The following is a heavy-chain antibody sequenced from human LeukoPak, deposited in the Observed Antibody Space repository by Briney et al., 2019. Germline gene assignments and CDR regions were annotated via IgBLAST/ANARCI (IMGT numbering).Heavy chain of an antibody. CDR1: GYTFTSYY. CDR2: TNPSGGRT. Sequence: ASVKVSCKASGYTFTSYYMHWVRQAPGQGLEWMGMTNPSGGRTNYEQKFQGRVTMTRDTSTSTVYMELSSLVSEDTAVYYCARWTERNYDDILTGSIRSGYYFDYWGQGTLVTVSS. CDR3: ARWTERNYDDILTGSIRSGYYFDY. D-gene: IGHD3-9*01. J-gene: IGHJ4*02. V-gene: IGHV1-46*01.